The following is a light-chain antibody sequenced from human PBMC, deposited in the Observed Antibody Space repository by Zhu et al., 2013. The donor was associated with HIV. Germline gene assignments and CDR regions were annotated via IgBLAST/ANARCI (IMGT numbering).Light chain of an antibody. CDR3: QNYGSTSFT. V-gene: IGKV3D-20*01. CDR1: QSVTNNY. CDR2: DAS. Sequence: EIVLTQSPVTLSLSPGERATLSCGASQSVTNNYLAWYQQKPGLAPRLLIYDASSRATGIPDRFSGSGSGADFTLTISRLEPEDFAVYYCQNYGSTSFTFGPGTTVDIK. J-gene: IGKJ3*01.